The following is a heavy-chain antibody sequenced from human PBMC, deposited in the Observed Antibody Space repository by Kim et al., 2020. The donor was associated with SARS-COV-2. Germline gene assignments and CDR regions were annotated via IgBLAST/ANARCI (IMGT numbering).Heavy chain of an antibody. J-gene: IGHJ4*02. CDR1: GFTFSSYG. Sequence: GGSLRLSCAASGFTFSSYGMHWVRQAPGKGLAWVAVIWYDGSNKYYADSVKGRFTISRDNSKNTLYLQMNSLRAEDTAVYYCARDYDILTGYYFDYWGQGTLVTVSS. CDR3: ARDYDILTGYYFDY. CDR2: IWYDGSNK. V-gene: IGHV3-33*01. D-gene: IGHD3-9*01.